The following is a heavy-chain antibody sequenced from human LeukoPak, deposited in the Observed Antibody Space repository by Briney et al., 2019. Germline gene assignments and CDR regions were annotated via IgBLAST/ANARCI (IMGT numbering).Heavy chain of an antibody. Sequence: GGSLRLSCAASGFTFSDYGMHWVRQAPGKGLEWAAAISYDGSDKYYADSVKGRFTISRDDSKKTLYLQMNSLRAEDTAVYYCATIDSGSYGGFDYWGQGTLVTVSS. CDR3: ATIDSGSYGGFDY. CDR2: ISYDGSDK. V-gene: IGHV3-30*03. D-gene: IGHD1-26*01. CDR1: GFTFSDYG. J-gene: IGHJ4*02.